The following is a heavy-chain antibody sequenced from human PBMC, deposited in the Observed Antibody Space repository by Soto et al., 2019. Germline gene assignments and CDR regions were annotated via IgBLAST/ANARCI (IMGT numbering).Heavy chain of an antibody. CDR1: GFTVSSNH. Sequence: GSLRLSCEASGFTVSSNHMSWVRQAPGKGLEWVSSIRGSGGSTQYADSVKGRFTISRDNSKNTLYLQMNSLRDEDTAAYYCARLFGDYRYYYGMDVWGQGTTVTVSS. D-gene: IGHD4-17*01. CDR3: ARLFGDYRYYYGMDV. V-gene: IGHV3-23*01. J-gene: IGHJ6*02. CDR2: IRGSGGST.